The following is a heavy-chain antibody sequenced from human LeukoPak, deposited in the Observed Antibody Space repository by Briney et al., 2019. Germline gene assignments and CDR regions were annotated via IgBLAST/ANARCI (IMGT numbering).Heavy chain of an antibody. CDR2: IYPGGSDSRT. J-gene: IGHJ4*02. CDR3: ARDSGGSLDY. Sequence: GESLKISCKGSGYSFTNYWIAWVRQMPGKGLEWMGIIYPGGSDSRTKYSPSFQGQVTISVDKSINTAYLQWSTLKASDTAMYYCARDSGGSLDYWGQGTLVTVSS. D-gene: IGHD2-15*01. CDR1: GYSFTNYW. V-gene: IGHV5-51*01.